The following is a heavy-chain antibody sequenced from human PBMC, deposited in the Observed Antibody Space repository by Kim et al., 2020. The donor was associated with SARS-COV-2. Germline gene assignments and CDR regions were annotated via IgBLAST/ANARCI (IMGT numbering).Heavy chain of an antibody. CDR2: INHSGST. J-gene: IGHJ4*02. D-gene: IGHD3-10*01. Sequence: SETLSLTCAVYGGSFSGYYWSWIRQPPGKGLEWIGEINHSGSTNYNPSLKSRVTISVDTSKNQFSLKLSSVTAADTAVYYCARGKQIYGSGVYYFDYWGQGTLVTVSS. V-gene: IGHV4-34*01. CDR3: ARGKQIYGSGVYYFDY. CDR1: GGSFSGYY.